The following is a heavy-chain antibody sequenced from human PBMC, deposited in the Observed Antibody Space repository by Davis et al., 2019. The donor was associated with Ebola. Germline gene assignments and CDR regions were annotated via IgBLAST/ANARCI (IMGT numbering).Heavy chain of an antibody. CDR3: ARVRGSYYGRSGWFDP. V-gene: IGHV4-59*12. CDR1: GGSISSYY. D-gene: IGHD1-26*01. CDR2: IYYSGST. J-gene: IGHJ5*02. Sequence: SETLSLTCTVSGGSISSYYWSWIRQPPGKGLEWIGYIYYSGSTNYNPSLKSRVTISVDTSKNQFSLKLSSVTAADTAAYYCARVRGSYYGRSGWFDPWGQGTLVTVSS.